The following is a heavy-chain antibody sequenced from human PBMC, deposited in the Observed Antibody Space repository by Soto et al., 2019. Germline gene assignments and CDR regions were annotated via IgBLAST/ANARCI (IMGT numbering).Heavy chain of an antibody. CDR3: AKNWNWGSLVH. V-gene: IGHV5-10-1*01. J-gene: IGHJ4*02. D-gene: IGHD7-27*01. CDR1: GYSFTNYW. Sequence: GESLKISCKGSGYSFTNYWISWVRQMPGKGLEWMGRIDPSDSYTNYSPAFQGHVTISADKSISTAYLQWSSLKASDTAMFYCAKNWNWGSLVHWGQGTLVTVSS. CDR2: IDPSDSYT.